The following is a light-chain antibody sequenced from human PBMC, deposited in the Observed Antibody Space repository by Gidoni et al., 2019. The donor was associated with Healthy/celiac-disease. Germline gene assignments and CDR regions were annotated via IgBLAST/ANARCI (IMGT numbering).Light chain of an antibody. J-gene: IGKJ5*01. CDR3: QQYNSYPT. CDR2: EAS. V-gene: IGKV1-5*03. Sequence: DILMIQSPSTLSASVGDRVTITYRASQSVSSWLAWYQQVPEKAPKLLNYEASTLESGVPSRFSGSGSGTEFTLTISSLQPDDFATYYCQQYNSYPTFGQGTRLEIK. CDR1: QSVSSW.